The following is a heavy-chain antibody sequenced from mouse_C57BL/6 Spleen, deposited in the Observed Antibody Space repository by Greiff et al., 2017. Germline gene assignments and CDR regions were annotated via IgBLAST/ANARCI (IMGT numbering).Heavy chain of an antibody. V-gene: IGHV1-64*01. CDR2: IHPNSGST. Sequence: VQLQQPGAELVKPGASVKLSCKASGYTFTSYWMHWVKQRPGQGLEWIGMIHPNSGSTNYNEKFKSKATLTVDKSSSTAYMQLSSLTSEDSAVYYCARPITTVVATKYFDVWGTGTTVTVSS. CDR1: GYTFTSYW. D-gene: IGHD1-1*01. CDR3: ARPITTVVATKYFDV. J-gene: IGHJ1*03.